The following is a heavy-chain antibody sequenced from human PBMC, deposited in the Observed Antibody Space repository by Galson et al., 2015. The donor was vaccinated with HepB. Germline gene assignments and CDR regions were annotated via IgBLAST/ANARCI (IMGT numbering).Heavy chain of an antibody. CDR2: ISSSSSTI. J-gene: IGHJ3*02. CDR1: GFTFSSYS. Sequence: SLRLSCAASGFTFSSYSMNWVRQAPGKGLEWVSYISSSSSTIYYADSVKGRFTISRDNAKNSLYLQMNSLRDEDTAVYYCARGGARTGYDAFDIWGQGTMVTVSS. CDR3: ARGGARTGYDAFDI. D-gene: IGHD3-9*01. V-gene: IGHV3-48*02.